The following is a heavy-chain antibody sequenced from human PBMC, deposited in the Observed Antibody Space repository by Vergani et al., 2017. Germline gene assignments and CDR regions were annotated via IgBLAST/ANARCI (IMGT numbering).Heavy chain of an antibody. V-gene: IGHV3-7*01. J-gene: IGHJ4*02. D-gene: IGHD1-1*01. Sequence: EVQLVESGGGLVQPGGSLRLSCAASGFTFSSYWMSWVRQAPGKGLEWVANIKQDGSEKYYVDSVKGRFTISRDNAKNSLYLQMNSLRAEDTAVYYCAREYNWNSYPYFDYWGQGTLVTVSS. CDR3: AREYNWNSYPYFDY. CDR2: IKQDGSEK. CDR1: GFTFSSYW.